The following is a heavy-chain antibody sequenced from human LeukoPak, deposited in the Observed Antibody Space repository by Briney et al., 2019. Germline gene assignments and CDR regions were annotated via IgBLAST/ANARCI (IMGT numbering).Heavy chain of an antibody. CDR1: GGSISSYY. CDR2: IYYSGGT. CDR3: ARAKDFDY. V-gene: IGHV4-59*01. J-gene: IGHJ4*02. Sequence: SETLSLTCTVSGGSISSYYWSWIRQPPGKGLEWIGYIYYSGGTNYNPSLTSRVTISVDTSKNQFSLKLSSVTAADTAVYYCARAKDFDYWGQGTLVTVSS.